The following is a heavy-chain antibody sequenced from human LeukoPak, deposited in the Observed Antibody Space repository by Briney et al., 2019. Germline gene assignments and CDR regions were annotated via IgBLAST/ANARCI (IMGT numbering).Heavy chain of an antibody. V-gene: IGHV1-24*01. CDR3: ATINNRKQDFDY. J-gene: IGHJ4*02. Sequence: ASVKVPYKVSVYILPELSMHWVRQPPGKGLGGVGGFDPEYGETIFAQKFQGRVTMAEDTTTDTAYVELSSLRSDDTAVYYCATINNRKQDFDYWGQGTRVTVSS. CDR2: FDPEYGET. D-gene: IGHD1/OR15-1a*01. CDR1: VYILPELS.